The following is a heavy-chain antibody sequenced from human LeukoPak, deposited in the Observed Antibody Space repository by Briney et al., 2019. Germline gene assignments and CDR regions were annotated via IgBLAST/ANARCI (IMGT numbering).Heavy chain of an antibody. CDR3: AGWLLLSRYFDY. Sequence: PGGSLRLSCAASGFTFSSYAMSWVRQAPGKGLEWVSAISGSGGSTYYADSVKGRFTISRDNSKNTLYLQMNSLRAEDTAVYYCAGWLLLSRYFDYWGQGTLVTVSS. V-gene: IGHV3-23*01. CDR2: ISGSGGST. CDR1: GFTFSSYA. D-gene: IGHD3-22*01. J-gene: IGHJ4*02.